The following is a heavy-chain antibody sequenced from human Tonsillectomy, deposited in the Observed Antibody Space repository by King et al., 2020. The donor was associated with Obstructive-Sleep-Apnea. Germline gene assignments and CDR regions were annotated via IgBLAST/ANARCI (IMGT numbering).Heavy chain of an antibody. J-gene: IGHJ2*01. CDR3: AREGGSSIWYFDL. CDR2: VYYTGNT. Sequence: VQLQESGPGLVKPSETLSLTCSVSGGSVRSGSYYWSWIRQPPGKGLEWIGYVYYTGNTDYNPSLKSRVAISVDTSKNQFSLKVRSVTAADTAVYFCAREGGSSIWYFDLWGRGTVVTVSS. CDR1: GGSVRSGSYY. V-gene: IGHV4-61*01. D-gene: IGHD2-15*01.